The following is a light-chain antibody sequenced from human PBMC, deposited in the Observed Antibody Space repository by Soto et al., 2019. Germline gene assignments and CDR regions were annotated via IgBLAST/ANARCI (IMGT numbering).Light chain of an antibody. Sequence: EIVLTQSPATLSLSPGERATLSCRASQSVSSYLAWYQQKPGQAPRLLIYDASNRATGIPARFSGSGSVTDFTLTISRLEHEDFAVYYCQHRSNWPSFGPGTKVDIK. J-gene: IGKJ3*01. CDR2: DAS. CDR3: QHRSNWPS. V-gene: IGKV3-11*01. CDR1: QSVSSY.